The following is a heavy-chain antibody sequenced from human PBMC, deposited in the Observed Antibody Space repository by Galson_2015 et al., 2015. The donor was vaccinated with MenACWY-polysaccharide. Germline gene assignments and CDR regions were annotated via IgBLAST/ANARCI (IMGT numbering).Heavy chain of an antibody. V-gene: IGHV3-48*01. CDR1: GFTFSSYS. CDR3: AKGSRPIQLWSLTDY. J-gene: IGHJ4*02. D-gene: IGHD5-18*01. CDR2: ISSSSSTI. Sequence: SLRLSCAASGFTFSSYSMNWVRQAPGKGLEWVSYISSSSSTIYYADSVKGRFTISRDNAKNSLYLQMNSLRAEDTAVYYCAKGSRPIQLWSLTDYWGQGTLVTVSS.